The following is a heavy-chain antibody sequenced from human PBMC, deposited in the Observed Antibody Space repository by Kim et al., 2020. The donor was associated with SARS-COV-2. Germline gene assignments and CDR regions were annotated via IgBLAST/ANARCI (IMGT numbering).Heavy chain of an antibody. CDR1: GVTVSSDA. D-gene: IGHD5-12*01. CDR2: ISSNGGST. Sequence: GGTLRLSCAASGVTVSSDAMHWGRQAPGKGLEYVSAISSNGGSTYYANSVKGRFTISRDNSKNTRYLQMGSLRAEDMAVYYCARGEIVATIGGLFDYWGQGPLVTVSS. J-gene: IGHJ4*02. V-gene: IGHV3-64*01. CDR3: ARGEIVATIGGLFDY.